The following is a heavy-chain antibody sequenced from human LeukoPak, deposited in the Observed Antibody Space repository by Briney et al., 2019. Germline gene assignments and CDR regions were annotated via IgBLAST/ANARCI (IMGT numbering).Heavy chain of an antibody. Sequence: AGGSLRLSCAASGFTFSSYGMHWVRQAPGKGLEWVAFIRYDGSNKYYADSVKGRFTISRDNSKNTLYLQMNSLRAEDTAVYYCAKDPRWVVVVPGWYFDYWGQGTLVTVSS. J-gene: IGHJ4*02. V-gene: IGHV3-30*02. CDR1: GFTFSSYG. D-gene: IGHD2-2*01. CDR3: AKDPRWVVVVPGWYFDY. CDR2: IRYDGSNK.